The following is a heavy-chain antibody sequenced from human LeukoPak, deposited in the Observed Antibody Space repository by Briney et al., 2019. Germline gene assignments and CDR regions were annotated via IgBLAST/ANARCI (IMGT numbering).Heavy chain of an antibody. CDR2: ISSTDVI. D-gene: IGHD3-22*01. J-gene: IGHJ4*02. CDR3: ILSSGYLYYFDY. CDR1: GLTFTDYY. V-gene: IGHV3-11*01. Sequence: GGSLRLSCAASGLTFTDYYMSWIRQAPGKGLALVSYISSTDVIYYTDSVRGRFTISRDNAKKSLYLQMNSLRAEDTAVYHCILSSGYLYYFDYWGQGTLVSVSS.